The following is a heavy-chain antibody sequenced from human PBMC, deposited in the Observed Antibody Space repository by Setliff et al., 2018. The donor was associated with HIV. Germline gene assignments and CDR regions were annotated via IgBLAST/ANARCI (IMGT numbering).Heavy chain of an antibody. D-gene: IGHD2-15*01. CDR3: ASATFYCRGGRCYSSFFDS. V-gene: IGHV1-69*05. CDR1: GGTLSSQA. Sequence: SVKVSCKASGGTLSSQAINWVRQAPGQGLEWMGGIIPMYGSVDYAQKFQGRVTITTDESKSTAYMELSRLRSEDTAAYYCASATFYCRGGRCYSSFFDSWGQGTLVTVSS. CDR2: IIPMYGSV. J-gene: IGHJ4*02.